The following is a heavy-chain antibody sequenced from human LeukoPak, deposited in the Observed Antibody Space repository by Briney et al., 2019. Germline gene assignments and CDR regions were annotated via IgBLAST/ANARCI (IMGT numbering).Heavy chain of an antibody. D-gene: IGHD1-7*01. CDR2: INPNSGGT. J-gene: IGHJ4*02. CDR3: AREANWNYVSGFGY. CDR1: GYTFTGYY. V-gene: IGHV1-2*02. Sequence: GASVKVSCKASGYTFTGYYMHWVRQAPGQGLEWMGWINPNSGGTNYAQKFQGRVTMTRDTSISTAYMELSRLRSDDTAVYYCAREANWNYVSGFGYWGQGTLVTVSS.